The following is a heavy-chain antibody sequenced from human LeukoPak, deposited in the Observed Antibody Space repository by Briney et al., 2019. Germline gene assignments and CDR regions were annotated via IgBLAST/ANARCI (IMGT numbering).Heavy chain of an antibody. V-gene: IGHV4-4*02. Sequence: SETLSLTRAVSGGSISSSIWWSWVRQPPGKGLEWIAEIYQSGRTNYNPSLRGRVTMSVDKSTNQFSLKLASVTAADTAVYYCARAGIAKAPLRATPFAYWGQGTLVTVSS. CDR1: GGSISSSIW. CDR3: ARAGIAKAPLRATPFAY. CDR2: IYQSGRT. J-gene: IGHJ4*02. D-gene: IGHD1-26*01.